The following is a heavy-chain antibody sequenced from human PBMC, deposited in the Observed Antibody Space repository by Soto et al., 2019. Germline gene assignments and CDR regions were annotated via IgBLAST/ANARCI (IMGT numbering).Heavy chain of an antibody. CDR3: AKDNWNSINYYYGMDV. D-gene: IGHD1-7*01. J-gene: IGHJ6*02. V-gene: IGHV3-30*18. CDR1: GFTFSSYG. Sequence: QVQLVESGGGVVQPGRSLRLSCAASGFTFSSYGMHWVRQAPGKGLEWVAVISYDGSNKYYADSVKGRFTISRDKSKNTLYLQMNSLRAEDTAVYYCAKDNWNSINYYYGMDVWGQGTTVTVSS. CDR2: ISYDGSNK.